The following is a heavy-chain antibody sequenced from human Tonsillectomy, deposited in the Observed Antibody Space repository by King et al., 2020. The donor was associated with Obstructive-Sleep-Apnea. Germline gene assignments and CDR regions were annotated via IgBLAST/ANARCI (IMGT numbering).Heavy chain of an antibody. Sequence: VQLVESGGGVVQPGRSLRLSCVASGLTFSNYGMHWVRQAPGKGLEWVGVIWYDGIVHYYADPVKGRFTISRDNSKNTPYLQMYSRGADDTAVYYCARDPYYYAKGYFDYWGQGTLVTVSS. D-gene: IGHD3-10*01. V-gene: IGHV3-33*01. CDR1: GLTFSNYG. J-gene: IGHJ4*02. CDR3: ARDPYYYAKGYFDY. CDR2: IWYDGIVH.